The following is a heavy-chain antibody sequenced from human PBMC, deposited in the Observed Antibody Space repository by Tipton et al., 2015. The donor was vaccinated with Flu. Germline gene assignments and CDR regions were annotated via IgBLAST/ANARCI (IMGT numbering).Heavy chain of an antibody. Sequence: TLSLTCTVSGGTISRGTYYWGWIRQPPGKGLEWIGRIYGSGSANYNPSLKSRVTMSVDTSKNQLSLKLRSVTAADTAVYYCAKVKSSDYNVYGDPLGNGMDVWGQGTTVTVSS. J-gene: IGHJ6*02. CDR2: IYGSGSA. CDR1: GGTISRGTYY. D-gene: IGHD4-17*01. V-gene: IGHV4-39*07. CDR3: AKVKSSDYNVYGDPLGNGMDV.